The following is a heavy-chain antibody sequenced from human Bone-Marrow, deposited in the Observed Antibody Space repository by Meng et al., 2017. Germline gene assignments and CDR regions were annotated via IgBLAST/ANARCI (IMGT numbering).Heavy chain of an antibody. Sequence: ASVKVSCKASGYTFTSYYMHWVRQAPGQGLEWMGIINPSGGSTSYAQKFQGRVTMTRDTSTSTAYMELSNLRSEDTAVYYCARAFRGRWLQLALLYYYYGMDVWGQGTTVTVSS. CDR2: INPSGGST. J-gene: IGHJ6*02. CDR3: ARAFRGRWLQLALLYYYYGMDV. V-gene: IGHV1-46*01. CDR1: GYTFTSYY. D-gene: IGHD5-24*01.